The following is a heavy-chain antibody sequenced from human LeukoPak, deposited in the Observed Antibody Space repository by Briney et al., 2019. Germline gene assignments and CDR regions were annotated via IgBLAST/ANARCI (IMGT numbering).Heavy chain of an antibody. Sequence: SETLSLTCTVSGGSISSHYWSWIRQPPGKGLEWIGYIYYSGSTNYNPSLKSRVTISVDTSKNQFSLKLSSVTAADTAVYYCARFYLYYGDYAFDYWGQGTLVTVSS. D-gene: IGHD4-17*01. CDR2: IYYSGST. J-gene: IGHJ4*02. V-gene: IGHV4-59*11. CDR1: GGSISSHY. CDR3: ARFYLYYGDYAFDY.